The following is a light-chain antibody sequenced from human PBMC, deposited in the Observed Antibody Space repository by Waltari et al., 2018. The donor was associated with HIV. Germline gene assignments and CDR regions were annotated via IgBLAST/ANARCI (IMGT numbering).Light chain of an antibody. V-gene: IGLV1-44*01. CDR2: SNK. Sequence: SVLPQPPSTSATPGQGVTIPCSGRSSTIASNTVNWYQQLPGTAPKLLIYSNKQRPSGVPDRFSGSKSGTSASLAISGLQSEDEADYYCAAWDDSLNALLFGGGTKLTVL. CDR3: AAWDDSLNALL. CDR1: SSTIASNT. J-gene: IGLJ2*01.